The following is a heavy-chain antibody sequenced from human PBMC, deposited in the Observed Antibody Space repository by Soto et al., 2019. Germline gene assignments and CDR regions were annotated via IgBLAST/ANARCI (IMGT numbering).Heavy chain of an antibody. CDR2: ISGSGGST. Sequence: GGSLRLSCAASGFTFSSYAMSWVRQAPGKGLEWVSAISGSGGSTYYADSVKGRFTISRDNSKNTLYLQMDSLRAEDTAVYYCAKDSRYEFWSGYTDVWGQGTLVTVSS. D-gene: IGHD3-3*01. V-gene: IGHV3-23*01. J-gene: IGHJ4*02. CDR3: AKDSRYEFWSGYTDV. CDR1: GFTFSSYA.